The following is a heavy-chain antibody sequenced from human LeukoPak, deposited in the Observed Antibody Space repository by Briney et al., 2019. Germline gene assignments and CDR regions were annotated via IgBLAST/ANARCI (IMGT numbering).Heavy chain of an antibody. CDR3: ARDATPRGITMIVVAPPDAFDI. J-gene: IGHJ3*02. CDR1: SGSISSYY. V-gene: IGHV4-59*01. Sequence: PSETLSLTCSVSSGSISSYYWSWIRQSPGKGLEWIGNIFDNGSTNYNPSLKSRVTISVDTSKDQFSLKLSSVTAADTAVYYCARDATPRGITMIVVAPPDAFDIWGQGTMVTVSS. CDR2: IFDNGST. D-gene: IGHD3-22*01.